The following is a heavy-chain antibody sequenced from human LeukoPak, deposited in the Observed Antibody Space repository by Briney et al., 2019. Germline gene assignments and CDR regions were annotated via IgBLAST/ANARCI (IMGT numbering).Heavy chain of an antibody. CDR1: GFTFSSYS. D-gene: IGHD2-2*01. CDR3: ARETQLYCGSTSCYAFDY. CDR2: ISSSSSTI. Sequence: PGGSLRLSCAASGFTFSSYSMNWVRQAPGKGLEWVSYISSSSSTIYYADSVKGRFTISRDNAKNSLYLQMNSLRAEDTAVYYCARETQLYCGSTSCYAFDYWGQGTLVTVSS. J-gene: IGHJ4*02. V-gene: IGHV3-48*04.